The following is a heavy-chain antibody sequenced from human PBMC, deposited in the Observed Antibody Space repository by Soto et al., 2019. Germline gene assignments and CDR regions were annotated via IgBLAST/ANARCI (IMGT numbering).Heavy chain of an antibody. D-gene: IGHD3-3*01. CDR1: GYKFTGHH. V-gene: IGHV1-2*02. CDR2: INPNNGGT. J-gene: IGHJ4*02. CDR3: AKTYYEFWTGYYVTFDN. Sequence: QVQLVQSGAEVKKPGASVKVSCRASGYKFTGHHIHWVRQAPGQGLEWMGWINPNNGGTNSAQKFLGRVTMTRDTSLSTAYMALSGLTSDDSAVYYCAKTYYEFWTGYYVTFDNWGQGTLVTVSS.